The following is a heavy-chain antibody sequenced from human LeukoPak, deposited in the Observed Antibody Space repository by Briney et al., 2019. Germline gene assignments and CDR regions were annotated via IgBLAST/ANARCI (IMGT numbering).Heavy chain of an antibody. V-gene: IGHV1-69*13. CDR3: ARSIYMTMVRAPFDP. D-gene: IGHD3-10*01. CDR1: GGTFSSYA. J-gene: IGHJ5*02. Sequence: EASVKVSCMASGGTFSSYAISWVRQAPGQGLEWMGGIIPIFGTANYAQKFQGRVTITADESTSTAYMELSSLRSEDTAVYYCARSIYMTMVRAPFDPWGQGTLVTVSS. CDR2: IIPIFGTA.